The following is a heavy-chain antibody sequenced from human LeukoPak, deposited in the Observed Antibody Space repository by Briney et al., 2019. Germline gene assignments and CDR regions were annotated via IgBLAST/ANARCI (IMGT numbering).Heavy chain of an antibody. CDR1: GSMYNYY. J-gene: IGHJ4*02. D-gene: IGHD1-26*01. V-gene: IGHV4-59*08. Sequence: SETLSLTCTVSGSMYNYYWSWIRQPPGKGLEWIGYIHYNGITNYNPSLKSRVTMSLDASKNQVSLKLNSVTAADTAVYYCARHISSGGTYAHFDYWGQGTLVTVSS. CDR2: IHYNGIT. CDR3: ARHISSGGTYAHFDY.